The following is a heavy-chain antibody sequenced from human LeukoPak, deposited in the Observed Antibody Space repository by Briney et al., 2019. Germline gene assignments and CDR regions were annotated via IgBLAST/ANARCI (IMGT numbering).Heavy chain of an antibody. J-gene: IGHJ5*02. CDR3: TSIPLGGGSGMKKAFDP. D-gene: IGHD3-10*01. CDR2: IRSKAYGGTT. V-gene: IGHV3-49*04. CDR1: GFTFGDYA. Sequence: PGGSLRLSCTASGFTFGDYAMSWVRQAPGEGLEWVGFIRSKAYGGTTEYAASVKGRFTISRDDSKSIAYLQMNSLKTEDTAVYYCTSIPLGGGSGMKKAFDPWGQGTLVTVSS.